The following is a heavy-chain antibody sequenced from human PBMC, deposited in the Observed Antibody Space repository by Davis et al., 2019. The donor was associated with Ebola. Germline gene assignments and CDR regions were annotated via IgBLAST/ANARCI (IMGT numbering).Heavy chain of an antibody. CDR1: GFTFSSYW. J-gene: IGHJ4*02. CDR3: AIPDCSGANCYSVYIKN. CDR2: IKQDGSEK. V-gene: IGHV3-7*01. D-gene: IGHD2-15*01. Sequence: GGSLRLSCAASGFTFSSYWMSWVRQAPGKGLEWVANIKQDGSEKYYADSVKGRFTISRDNSKNTLYLQMNSLRAEDTAVYYCAIPDCSGANCYSVYIKNWGQGALVTISS.